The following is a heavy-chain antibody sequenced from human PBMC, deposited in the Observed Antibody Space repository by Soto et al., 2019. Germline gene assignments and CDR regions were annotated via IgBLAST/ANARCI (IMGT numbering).Heavy chain of an antibody. D-gene: IGHD1-26*01. V-gene: IGHV4-31*03. CDR1: GGSISSGGYY. CDR2: IYYSGST. CDR3: ARDAVLSGTTWDYYYMDV. J-gene: IGHJ6*03. Sequence: QVQLQESGPGLVKPSQTLSLPCTVSGGSISSGGYYWSWIRQHPGKGLEWIGYIYYSGSTYYNPSLKSRVTISVDTSKNQCSLKLSSVAAADTAVYYCARDAVLSGTTWDYYYMDVWGKGTTVTVSS.